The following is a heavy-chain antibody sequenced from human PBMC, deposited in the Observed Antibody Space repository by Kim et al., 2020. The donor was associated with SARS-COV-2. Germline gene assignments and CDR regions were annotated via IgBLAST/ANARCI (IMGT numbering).Heavy chain of an antibody. Sequence: GGSLRLSCAASGFTFSDYYMSWVRQSPGKGLEWVAYISSSSSYTNYADFAKGRFTISRDNAKNSLFLHMNSLRAEDTAVFYCARSRSAAGPTPFDSCGQG. J-gene: IGHJ4*02. CDR3: ARSRSAAGPTPFDS. CDR2: ISSSSSYT. CDR1: GFTFSDYY. D-gene: IGHD6-13*01. V-gene: IGHV3-11*03.